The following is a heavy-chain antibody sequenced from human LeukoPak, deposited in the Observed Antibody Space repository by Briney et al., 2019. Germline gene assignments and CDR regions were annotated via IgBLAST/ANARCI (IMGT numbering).Heavy chain of an antibody. D-gene: IGHD3-10*01. CDR3: ARDPLLLWFGELSPNFDY. V-gene: IGHV1-2*02. Sequence: ASVKVSCKASGYTFTGYYMHWVRQAPGQGREGMGWINPNSGGTNYAQKFQGRVTMTRDTSISTAYMELSRLRSDDTAVYYCARDPLLLWFGELSPNFDYWGQGTLVTVSS. J-gene: IGHJ4*02. CDR2: INPNSGGT. CDR1: GYTFTGYY.